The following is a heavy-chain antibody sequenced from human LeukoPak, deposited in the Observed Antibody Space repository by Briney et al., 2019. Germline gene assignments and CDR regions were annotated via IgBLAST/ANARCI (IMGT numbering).Heavy chain of an antibody. Sequence: SETLSLTCAVYGGSFTTYYGTWIRQPPGKDLEWIGEINLRGTTNYNPSLKSRVTISLDTSKNQFSLKLTSVTAADTAVYYCVGTKYNDSPVLSNWGQGSLVTVSS. CDR3: VGTKYNDSPVLSN. J-gene: IGHJ4*02. CDR2: INLRGTT. V-gene: IGHV4-34*01. D-gene: IGHD1-1*01. CDR1: GGSFTTYY.